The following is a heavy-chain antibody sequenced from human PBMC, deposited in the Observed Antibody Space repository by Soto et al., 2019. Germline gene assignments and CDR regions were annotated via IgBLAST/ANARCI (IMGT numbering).Heavy chain of an antibody. CDR3: AKVFYAGPRSNNWYQGFDT. D-gene: IGHD6-13*01. CDR1: GFTFSDYT. Sequence: EVQVLESGGGLAQPGGSLRLSCEASGFTFSDYTLTWVRQAPGKGLEWVSVIGGSGTSTYYADAVRGRFTVSRDNSKNTIYLQMNSLRAEDTAIYYCAKVFYAGPRSNNWYQGFDTWGQGTLVTVSS. CDR2: IGGSGTST. J-gene: IGHJ5*02. V-gene: IGHV3-23*01.